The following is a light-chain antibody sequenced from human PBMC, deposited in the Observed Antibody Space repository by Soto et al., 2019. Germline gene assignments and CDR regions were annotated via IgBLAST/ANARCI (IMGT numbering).Light chain of an antibody. J-gene: IGLJ1*01. CDR1: SSDVGGYNF. CDR3: TSSTRISTYD. CDR2: DVT. Sequence: QSVLTQPASVSGSPGQSITISCTGTSSDVGGYNFVSWYQQHPDKAPKLMIYDVTNRPSGVSNRFSGSKSGNTASLTISGLQAEDEADYYGTSSTRISTYDFGTGTKVSVL. V-gene: IGLV2-14*01.